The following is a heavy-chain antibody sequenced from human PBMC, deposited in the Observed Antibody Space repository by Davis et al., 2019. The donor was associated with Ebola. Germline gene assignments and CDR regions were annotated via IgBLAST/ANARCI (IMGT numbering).Heavy chain of an antibody. CDR1: GFTFSGSA. Sequence: PGGSLRLSCAASGFTFSGSAMHWVRQASGKGLEWVGRIRSKANSYATAYAASVKGRFTISRDDSKNTAYLQMNSLKTEDTAVYYCARDGLWFGELLYEGYGMDVWGQGTTVTVSS. CDR2: IRSKANSYAT. J-gene: IGHJ6*02. CDR3: ARDGLWFGELLYEGYGMDV. D-gene: IGHD3-10*01. V-gene: IGHV3-73*01.